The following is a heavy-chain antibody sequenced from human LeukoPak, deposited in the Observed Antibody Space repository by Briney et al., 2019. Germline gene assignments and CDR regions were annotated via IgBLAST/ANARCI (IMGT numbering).Heavy chain of an antibody. V-gene: IGHV3-23*01. J-gene: IGHJ5*02. Sequence: GGSLRLSCVTSGFTFSAYAMSWVRQAPGKGLEWVSIISDSGVYAYHADSVKGRFTISRDDSKNTLYLQMNSLRAEDTAVYYCAKKREGITAANWFDPRGQGTLVTVSS. CDR3: AKKREGITAANWFDP. CDR1: GFTFSAYA. CDR2: ISDSGVYA. D-gene: IGHD6-13*01.